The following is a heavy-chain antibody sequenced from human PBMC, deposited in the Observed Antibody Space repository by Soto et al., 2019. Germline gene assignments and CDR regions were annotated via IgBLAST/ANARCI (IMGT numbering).Heavy chain of an antibody. CDR1: GGTFSSYA. Sequence: TSVKVSCTASGGTFSSYAISWVRQAPGQGLEWMGGIIPIFGTANYAQKFQGRVTITADESTSTACMELSSLRSEDTAVYYCARVERLRFLDHGMDVWGQGTTVTVSS. CDR3: ARVERLRFLDHGMDV. J-gene: IGHJ6*02. D-gene: IGHD3-3*01. V-gene: IGHV1-69*13. CDR2: IIPIFGTA.